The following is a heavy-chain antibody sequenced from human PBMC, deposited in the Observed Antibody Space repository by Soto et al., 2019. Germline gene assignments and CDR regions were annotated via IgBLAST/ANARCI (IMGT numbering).Heavy chain of an antibody. J-gene: IGHJ5*02. CDR3: XXXXXXCRSGTCYREWFDP. CDR1: GYTFTTHG. D-gene: IGHD2-15*01. Sequence: QVQLVQSGAEVKKPGASVKVSCKASGYTFTTHGISWVRQVPGQGLEWMGWVRGDNGHTNYAQSLQGRVTMTTDTSTNTAYMELRSLRSDDTAVYYXXXXXXXCRSGTCYREWFDPWGQGTLVTVSS. V-gene: IGHV1-18*01. CDR2: VRGDNGHT.